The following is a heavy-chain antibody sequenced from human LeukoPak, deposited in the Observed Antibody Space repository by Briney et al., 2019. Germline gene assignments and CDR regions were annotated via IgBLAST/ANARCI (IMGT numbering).Heavy chain of an antibody. J-gene: IGHJ4*02. CDR3: AKDIQGSY. V-gene: IGHV3-74*03. CDR1: GFTFSRYW. CDR2: ISPDGSTT. Sequence: TGGPLRLSCAASGFTFSRYWMHWVRQAPGKGLMWASRISPDGSTTLYADSVKGRFTISRDNSKNTLYLQMNSLRAEDTAIYYCAKDIQGSYWGQGTLVTVSS. D-gene: IGHD2-21*01.